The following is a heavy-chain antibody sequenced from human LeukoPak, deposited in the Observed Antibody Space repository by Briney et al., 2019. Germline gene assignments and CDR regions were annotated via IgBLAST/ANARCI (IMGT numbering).Heavy chain of an antibody. CDR2: ISYDGSNK. J-gene: IGHJ4*02. Sequence: GRSLRLSCAAAGFTFSSYAMHWVRQAPGKGLEWVAVISYDGSNKYYADSVKGRFTISRDNSKNTLYLQMNSLRAEDTAVYYCARDRVGATDYFDYWGQGTLVTVSS. CDR3: ARDRVGATDYFDY. V-gene: IGHV3-30-3*01. CDR1: GFTFSSYA. D-gene: IGHD1-26*01.